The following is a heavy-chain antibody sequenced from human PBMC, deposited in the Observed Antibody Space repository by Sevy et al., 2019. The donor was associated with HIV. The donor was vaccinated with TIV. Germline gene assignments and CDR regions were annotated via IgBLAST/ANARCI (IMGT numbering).Heavy chain of an antibody. V-gene: IGHV3-23*01. CDR1: GFTFSSYA. Sequence: GGSLRLSCAASGFTFSSYAMSWVRQAPGKGLEWVSAISGSGGSTYYAYSVKGRFTISRDNSKNTLYLQMNSLRAEDTAVYYCAKSDILTGYCPFGYWGQGTLVTVSS. CDR3: AKSDILTGYCPFGY. CDR2: ISGSGGST. J-gene: IGHJ4*02. D-gene: IGHD3-9*01.